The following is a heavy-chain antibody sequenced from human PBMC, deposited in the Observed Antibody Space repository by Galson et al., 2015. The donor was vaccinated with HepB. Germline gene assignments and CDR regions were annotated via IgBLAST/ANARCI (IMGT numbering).Heavy chain of an antibody. CDR1: GYTFTSYG. J-gene: IGHJ5*02. CDR2: ISAYNGNT. D-gene: IGHD2-2*02. V-gene: IGHV1-18*01. CDR3: ARDTVVVPAAIGWFDP. Sequence: SVKVSCKASGYTFTSYGISWVRQAPGQGLEWMGWISAYNGNTNYAQKLQGRVTMTTDTSTSTAYMELRSLRSDDTAVYYCARDTVVVPAAIGWFDPWGQGTLVTVSS.